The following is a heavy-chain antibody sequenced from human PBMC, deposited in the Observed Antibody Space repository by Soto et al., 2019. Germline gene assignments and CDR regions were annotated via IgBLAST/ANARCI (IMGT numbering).Heavy chain of an antibody. J-gene: IGHJ4*02. CDR3: AREKGYISGPKNFDY. D-gene: IGHD5-12*01. Sequence: SETLSLTCTGYGASIGSGDYFWSWISQSPGKGLQWIGYIYDSGSSYYNPSLKSRVTMSVDTSKNQFSLKLSSVTAADTAVYYCAREKGYISGPKNFDYWGQGTLVTVSS. V-gene: IGHV4-30-4*01. CDR1: GASIGSGDYF. CDR2: IYDSGSS.